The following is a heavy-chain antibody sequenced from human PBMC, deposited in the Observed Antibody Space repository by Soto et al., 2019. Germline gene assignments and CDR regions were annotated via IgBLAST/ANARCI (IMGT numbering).Heavy chain of an antibody. CDR2: IFHDGNT. CDR1: GASIGSGGW. V-gene: IGHV4-4*02. CDR3: ARHEGWTGPDQ. J-gene: IGHJ5*02. Sequence: QVHLRESGPGLVKPSETLSLTCAVSGASIGSGGWWSWVRQPPGKGLEWIAEIFHDGNTNYNPSLKTRVTISVDKSQNQFSLHVYSVTAADTAVYYCARHEGWTGPDQWGQGTLVTVSS. D-gene: IGHD2-8*02.